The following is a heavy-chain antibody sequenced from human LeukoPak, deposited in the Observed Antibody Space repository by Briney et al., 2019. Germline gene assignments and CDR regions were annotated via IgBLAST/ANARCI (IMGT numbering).Heavy chain of an antibody. V-gene: IGHV2-5*02. CDR3: AHGGTYYCDTTGYRFDY. J-gene: IGHJ4*02. Sequence: ESGPTLVNPTQTLTLTCTFSGFSLSTSGVRVGWIRQPPGKALEWLALIYWDDDKRYSPSLKSRLTITKDTSKNQVVLTMTNMDPVDTATYYCAHGGTYYCDTTGYRFDYWGQGTLVTVSS. CDR1: GFSLSTSGVR. CDR2: IYWDDDK. D-gene: IGHD3-22*01.